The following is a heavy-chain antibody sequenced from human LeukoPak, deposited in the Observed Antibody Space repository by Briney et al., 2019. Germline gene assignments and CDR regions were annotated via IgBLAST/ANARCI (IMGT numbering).Heavy chain of an antibody. CDR3: SRRGLTVPAT. D-gene: IGHD6-19*01. V-gene: IGHV4-39*01. J-gene: IGHJ6*02. CDR2: IYYGGST. Sequence: SETLSLTCSVSDGSISSNYYWAWIRWPPGKGLEWIGSIYYGGSTHYNPSLMGRPTVSMDTSRNQFSLRLTSVTAADTAVYYCSRRGLTVPATWGRGTTVTVS. CDR1: DGSISSNYY.